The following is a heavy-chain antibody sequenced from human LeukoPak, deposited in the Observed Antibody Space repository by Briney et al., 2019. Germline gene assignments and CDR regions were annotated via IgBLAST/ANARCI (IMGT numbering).Heavy chain of an antibody. Sequence: GGSLRLSCAASGFTFSSYEMNWVRQAPGKGLEWVSSISSSSSYIYYADSVKGRFTISRDNAKNSLYLQMNSLRAEDTAVYYCAREAVVNAFDIWGQGTMVTVSS. CDR3: AREAVVNAFDI. V-gene: IGHV3-21*01. J-gene: IGHJ3*02. D-gene: IGHD3-22*01. CDR1: GFTFSSYE. CDR2: ISSSSSYI.